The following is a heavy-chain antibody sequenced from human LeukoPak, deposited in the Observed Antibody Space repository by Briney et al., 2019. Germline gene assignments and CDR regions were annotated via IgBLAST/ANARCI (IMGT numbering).Heavy chain of an antibody. V-gene: IGHV4-34*01. CDR2: INHSGST. J-gene: IGHJ4*02. CDR3: ARLVVNYYYGSGSYPYYLDY. CDR1: GGSFSGYY. D-gene: IGHD3-10*01. Sequence: PSETLSLTCAVYGGSFSGYYLGWIRQPPGKGLEWIGEINHSGSTNYNPSLMSRLTISVDTSKVQFSLQLSSVTAADTAVYYCARLVVNYYYGSGSYPYYLDYWGQETLDTLPS.